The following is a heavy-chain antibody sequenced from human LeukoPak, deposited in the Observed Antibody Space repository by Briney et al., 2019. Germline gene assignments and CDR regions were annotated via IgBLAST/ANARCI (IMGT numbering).Heavy chain of an antibody. J-gene: IGHJ3*02. CDR1: GFTFSSYW. V-gene: IGHV3-7*01. CDR2: IKQDGGEE. Sequence: GGSLRLSCAASGFTFSSYWMSWVRQAPGKGLEWVANIKQDGGEEYYVNSVKGRFTISRDNAKNSLYLQMNSLRAEDTAVYYCARGDFWSGYYLFGAFDIWGQGTMVTVSS. D-gene: IGHD3-3*01. CDR3: ARGDFWSGYYLFGAFDI.